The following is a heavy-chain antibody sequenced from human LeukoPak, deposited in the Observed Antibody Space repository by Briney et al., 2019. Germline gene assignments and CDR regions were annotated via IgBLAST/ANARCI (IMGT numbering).Heavy chain of an antibody. D-gene: IGHD3-22*01. CDR3: ARDDSSGYYY. CDR2: IYYSGST. J-gene: IGHJ4*02. CDR1: GGSISSSSYY. V-gene: IGHV4-31*03. Sequence: SETLSLTCTVSGGSISSSSYYWGWIRQHPGKGLEWIGYIYYSGSTYYNPSLKSRVTISVDTSKNQFSLKLSSVTAADTAVYYCARDDSSGYYYWGQGTLVTVSS.